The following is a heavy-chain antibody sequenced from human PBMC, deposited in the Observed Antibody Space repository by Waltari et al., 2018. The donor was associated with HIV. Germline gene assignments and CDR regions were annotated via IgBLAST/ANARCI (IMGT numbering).Heavy chain of an antibody. CDR2: ISYSGYT. D-gene: IGHD1-26*01. CDR3: ARDLSSDVRFDS. Sequence: QVQLQESGPGLVKPSETLSLTCTVSGGSISSGNYYWTWIRQPPGKGLEWIGDISYSGYTHYNPSLKSRVTISVDTSKNQFSLKLSFVTAADTAVYYCARDLSSDVRFDSWGQGTLVTVSS. V-gene: IGHV4-61*01. CDR1: GGSISSGNYY. J-gene: IGHJ4*02.